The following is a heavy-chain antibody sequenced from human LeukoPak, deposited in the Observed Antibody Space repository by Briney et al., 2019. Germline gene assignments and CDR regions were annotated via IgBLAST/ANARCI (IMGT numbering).Heavy chain of an antibody. CDR3: TIHHYYGSGSYYRGYYMDV. CDR1: GGSISSYY. J-gene: IGHJ6*03. D-gene: IGHD3-10*01. CDR2: IYYSGST. V-gene: IGHV4-59*01. Sequence: PSETLSLTCTVSGGSISSYYWSWIRQPPGKGLEWIGYIYYSGSTNYNPSLKSRVTISVDTSKNQFSLKLSSVTAADTAVYYCTIHHYYGSGSYYRGYYMDVWGKGTTVTISS.